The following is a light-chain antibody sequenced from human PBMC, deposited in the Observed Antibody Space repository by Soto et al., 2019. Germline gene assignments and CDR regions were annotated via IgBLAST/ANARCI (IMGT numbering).Light chain of an antibody. J-gene: IGKJ3*01. Sequence: EIVLTQSPGTLSLSPGERATLSCRASQSVSSRYLAWYQQRPGQVPRLLIYAASSRATGIPDRFGRGGSGTDFTLTISRHEPEAFAVYYFHQYVTSFTFGPGTKVDIK. CDR3: HQYVTSFT. CDR1: QSVSSRY. CDR2: AAS. V-gene: IGKV3-20*01.